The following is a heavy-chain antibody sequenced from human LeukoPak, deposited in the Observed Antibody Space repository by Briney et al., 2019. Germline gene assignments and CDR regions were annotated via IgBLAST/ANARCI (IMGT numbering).Heavy chain of an antibody. CDR1: GFTFSSYG. V-gene: IGHV3-23*01. J-gene: IGHJ4*02. CDR3: AKGEYYDSSGYYDY. D-gene: IGHD3-22*01. CDR2: ISGSGGST. Sequence: GGSLRLSCAAPGFTFSSYGMSWVRQAPGKGLEWVSAISGSGGSTYYADSVKGRFTISRDNSKNTLYLQMNSLRAEDTAVYYCAKGEYYDSSGYYDYWGQGTLVTVSS.